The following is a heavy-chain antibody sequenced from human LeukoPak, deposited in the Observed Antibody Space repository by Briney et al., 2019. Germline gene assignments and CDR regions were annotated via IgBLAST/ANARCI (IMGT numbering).Heavy chain of an antibody. CDR1: GFTFTSSA. D-gene: IGHD3-3*01. J-gene: IGHJ6*02. CDR3: AAGRYDFWSGYGSRYGMDV. V-gene: IGHV1-58*01. CDR2: IVVGSGNT. Sequence: SVKVSCKASGFTFTSSAVQWVRQARGQRLERIGWIVVGSGNTNYAQKFQERVTITRDMSTSTAYMELSSLRSEDTAVYYCAAGRYDFWSGYGSRYGMDVWGQGTTVTVSS.